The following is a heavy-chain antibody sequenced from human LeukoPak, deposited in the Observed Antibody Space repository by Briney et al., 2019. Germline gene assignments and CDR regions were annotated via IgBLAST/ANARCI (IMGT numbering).Heavy chain of an antibody. CDR3: ARGAQLYPQMHIVVVTAAFDI. CDR2: ISYDGSNK. D-gene: IGHD2-21*02. Sequence: PGGSLRLSCAASGFTFSSYAMHWVRQAPGKGLEWVAVISYDGSNKYYADSVKGRFTISRDNSKNTLYLQMNSLRAEDTAVYYCARGAQLYPQMHIVVVTAAFDIWGQGTMVTVSS. V-gene: IGHV3-30-3*01. CDR1: GFTFSSYA. J-gene: IGHJ3*02.